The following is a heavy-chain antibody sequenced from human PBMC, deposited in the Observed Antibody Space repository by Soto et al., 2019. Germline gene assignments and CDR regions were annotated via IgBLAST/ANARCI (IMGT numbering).Heavy chain of an antibody. Sequence: PGGSLRLSCAASGFTFTTYAMTWVRQAPGKGLEWVSTISGSGDTTYYADSVKGRFTISRDNSKSTLYLQMNSLRVEDTAVYYCAGIQLWPYFDYWGQGTLVTVSS. V-gene: IGHV3-23*01. D-gene: IGHD5-18*01. CDR1: GFTFTTYA. CDR2: ISGSGDTT. J-gene: IGHJ4*02. CDR3: AGIQLWPYFDY.